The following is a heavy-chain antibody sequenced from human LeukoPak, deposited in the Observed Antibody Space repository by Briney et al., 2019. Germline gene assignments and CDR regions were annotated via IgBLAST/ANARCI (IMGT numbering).Heavy chain of an antibody. CDR3: ARHRYDSSGYAFDI. V-gene: IGHV4-34*01. Sequence: SETLSLTCAVYGGSFSGYYWSLIRQPPGKGLEWIGEINHSGSTNYNPSLKSRVTISVDTSKNQFSLKLSSVTAADTAVYYCARHRYDSSGYAFDIWGQGTMVTVSS. CDR2: INHSGST. D-gene: IGHD3-22*01. J-gene: IGHJ3*02. CDR1: GGSFSGYY.